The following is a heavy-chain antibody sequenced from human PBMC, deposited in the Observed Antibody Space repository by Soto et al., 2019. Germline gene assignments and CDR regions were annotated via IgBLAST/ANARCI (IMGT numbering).Heavy chain of an antibody. V-gene: IGHV4-31*03. Sequence: QVQLQESGPGLVKPSQTLSLTCTVSGGSISSGGYYWSWIRQHPGKGLEWIGYIYYSGSTYYNPSLKSRVTISVDTSKNQFSLMLSSVTAADTAVYYCAKEASGYDSGFYFDYWGQGTLVTVSS. CDR2: IYYSGST. CDR1: GGSISSGGYY. J-gene: IGHJ4*02. D-gene: IGHD5-12*01. CDR3: AKEASGYDSGFYFDY.